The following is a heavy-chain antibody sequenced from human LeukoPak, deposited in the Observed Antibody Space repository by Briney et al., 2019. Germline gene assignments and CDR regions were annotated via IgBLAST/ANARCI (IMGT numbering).Heavy chain of an antibody. CDR3: AKDGSALATRPYWYFDL. J-gene: IGHJ2*01. D-gene: IGHD6-6*01. Sequence: HPGGSLRLPCAASGFTFDDYAMHWVRQTPGKGLEWVSLISWDGGSTHYADSVKGRFTISRDNSKNSLYLQMNSLRAEDTALYYCAKDGSALATRPYWYFDLWGRGTLVTVSS. V-gene: IGHV3-43D*03. CDR1: GFTFDDYA. CDR2: ISWDGGST.